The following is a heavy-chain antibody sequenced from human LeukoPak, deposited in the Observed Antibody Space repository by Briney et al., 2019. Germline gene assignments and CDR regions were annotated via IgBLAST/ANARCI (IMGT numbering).Heavy chain of an antibody. CDR1: GGSISSYY. CDR3: ARVATIAAAGSFDY. CDR2: IYYSGST. Sequence: SETLSLTCTVSGGSISSYYWSWIRQPPGEGLEWIGYIYYSGSTNYNPSLKSRVTISVDTSKNQFSLKLSSVTAADTAVYYCARVATIAAAGSFDYWGQGTLVTVSS. V-gene: IGHV4-59*01. J-gene: IGHJ4*02. D-gene: IGHD6-13*01.